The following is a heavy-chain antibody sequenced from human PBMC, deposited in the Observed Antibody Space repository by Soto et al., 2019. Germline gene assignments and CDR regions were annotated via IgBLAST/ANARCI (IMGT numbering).Heavy chain of an antibody. CDR3: ARVGSIIAARPYYFDY. CDR2: ISAYNGNT. V-gene: IGHV1-18*01. Sequence: ASAKVSCKASGYTFTSYGISWVRQEPGQGLEWMGWISAYNGNTNYAQKLQGRVTMTTDTSTSTAYMELRSLRSDDTAVYYCARVGSIIAARPYYFDYWGQGTLVTVSS. J-gene: IGHJ4*02. D-gene: IGHD6-6*01. CDR1: GYTFTSYG.